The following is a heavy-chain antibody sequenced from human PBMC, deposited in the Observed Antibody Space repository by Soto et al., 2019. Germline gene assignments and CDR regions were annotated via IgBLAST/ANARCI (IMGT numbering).Heavy chain of an antibody. V-gene: IGHV3-30-3*01. Sequence: PGGSLGLSCAASGFTFSSYAMHWVRQAPGKGLEWVAVISYDGSNKYYADSVKGRFTISRDNSKNTLYLQMNSLRAEDTAVYYCARDVAAAGYNSFDPPGPGTLVTLSS. D-gene: IGHD6-13*01. CDR2: ISYDGSNK. CDR3: ARDVAAAGYNSFDP. J-gene: IGHJ5*02. CDR1: GFTFSSYA.